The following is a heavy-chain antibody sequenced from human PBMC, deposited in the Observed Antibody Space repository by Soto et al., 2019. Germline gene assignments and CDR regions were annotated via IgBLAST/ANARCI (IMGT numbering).Heavy chain of an antibody. V-gene: IGHV4-34*01. CDR2: INHSGST. Sequence: ETLSLTCAVYGGSFSGYYWSWIRQPPGKGLEWIGEINHSGSTTYNPSLKSRVTISVDTSKNQFSLKLSSVTAADTAVYYCARGGNRDSSSTYYYGMDVWGQGTTVTVSS. CDR3: ARGGNRDSSSTYYYGMDV. D-gene: IGHD6-6*01. CDR1: GGSFSGYY. J-gene: IGHJ6*02.